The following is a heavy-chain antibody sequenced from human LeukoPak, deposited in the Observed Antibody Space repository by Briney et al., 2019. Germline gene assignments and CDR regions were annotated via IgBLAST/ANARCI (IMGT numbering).Heavy chain of an antibody. Sequence: GGSLRLSCEASGFIFSSYEMNWVRQAPGKGLEWLSYISGRGGTIDYADSVKGRFTISRDNAKKSLYLQMNSLRLEDTALYYCARDLRGPSDYWGQGTLVTVSS. CDR3: ARDLRGPSDY. J-gene: IGHJ4*02. D-gene: IGHD3-10*01. CDR2: ISGRGGTI. CDR1: GFIFSSYE. V-gene: IGHV3-48*03.